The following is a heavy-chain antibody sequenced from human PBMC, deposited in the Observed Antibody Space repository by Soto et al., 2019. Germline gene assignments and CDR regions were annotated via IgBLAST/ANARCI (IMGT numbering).Heavy chain of an antibody. Sequence: ASVKVFCKAPGYTFTDYYIYWLRQAPGHGLEWMGWINPNSGATNYAHNFQGRVTMTRDTSIRAAYMELSRLSSDDTAVYYCAKDQGGYMVSGMDVWGQGTTVTVSS. CDR3: AKDQGGYMVSGMDV. CDR1: GYTFTDYY. V-gene: IGHV1-2*02. J-gene: IGHJ6*02. CDR2: INPNSGAT. D-gene: IGHD2-2*02.